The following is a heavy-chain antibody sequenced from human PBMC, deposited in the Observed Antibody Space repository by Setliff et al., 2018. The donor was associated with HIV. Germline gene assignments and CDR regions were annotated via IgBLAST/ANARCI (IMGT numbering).Heavy chain of an antibody. Sequence: SETLSLTCAVSGSSISNGYYWSWIRQPPGKGLEWIGYIYYSGSTNYNPSLKSRVTISVDTSKNQFSLKLSSVTAADTAVYYCARNPCSGGSCPDAFDIWGQGTMVTVSS. CDR3: ARNPCSGGSCPDAFDI. D-gene: IGHD2-15*01. CDR1: GSSISNGYY. J-gene: IGHJ3*02. CDR2: IYYSGST. V-gene: IGHV4-61*01.